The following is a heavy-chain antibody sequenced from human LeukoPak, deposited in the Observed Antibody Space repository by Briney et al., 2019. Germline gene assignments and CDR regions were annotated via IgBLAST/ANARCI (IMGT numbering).Heavy chain of an antibody. D-gene: IGHD3-16*01. J-gene: IGHJ4*02. Sequence: GSSVKVSCKASGYTFTNFGISWVRQAPGQGLEWMGWISTYNANANYVQKLQGRVTMATDTSTSTAYMELRSLRSDDTAVYYCARHRDGNNAYSPFDYRGQGTLVTVSS. V-gene: IGHV1-18*01. CDR3: ARHRDGNNAYSPFDY. CDR1: GYTFTNFG. CDR2: ISTYNANA.